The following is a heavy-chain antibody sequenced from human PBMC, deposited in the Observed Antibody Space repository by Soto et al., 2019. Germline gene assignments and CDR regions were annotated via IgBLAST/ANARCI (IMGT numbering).Heavy chain of an antibody. J-gene: IGHJ4*02. CDR1: GFTFSSYA. Sequence: PGGSLRLSCSASGFTFSSYAMHWVRQAPGKGLEYVSAISSNGGSTYYADSVKGRFTISRDNSKNTLYLQMSSLRAEDTAVYYCAKRDVHDSSGYYYSPQSRYFDYWGQGTLVTVSS. CDR2: ISSNGGST. V-gene: IGHV3-64D*06. CDR3: AKRDVHDSSGYYYSPQSRYFDY. D-gene: IGHD3-22*01.